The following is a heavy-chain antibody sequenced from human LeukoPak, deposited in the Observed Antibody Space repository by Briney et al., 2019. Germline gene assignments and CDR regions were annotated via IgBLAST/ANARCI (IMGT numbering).Heavy chain of an antibody. J-gene: IGHJ4*02. Sequence: ASVKVSCKVSGYTLTELSMHGVRQAPGKGREWMGWGDPEDVETIYTQNFQGIVTMTEDTSTVTAYMALSTLRSEATRVSHCANWFGQLMFAYWGQGTLVTVSS. CDR2: GDPEDVET. V-gene: IGHV1-24*01. CDR3: ANWFGQLMFAY. CDR1: GYTLTELS. D-gene: IGHD3-10*01.